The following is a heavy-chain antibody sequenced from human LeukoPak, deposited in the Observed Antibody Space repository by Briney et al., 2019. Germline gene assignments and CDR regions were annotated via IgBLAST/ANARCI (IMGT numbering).Heavy chain of an antibody. CDR3: AKGKSVTHYYYYYYMDV. CDR1: GFTFSSYG. D-gene: IGHD4-17*01. V-gene: IGHV3-30*02. J-gene: IGHJ6*03. CDR2: IRYDGSNK. Sequence: SGGSLRLSCAASGFTFSSYGMHWVRQAPGKGLEWVAFIRYDGSNKYYADSVKGRFTISRDNSKNTLYLQMNSLRAEDTAVYYCAKGKSVTHYYYYYYMDVWGKRTTVTVSS.